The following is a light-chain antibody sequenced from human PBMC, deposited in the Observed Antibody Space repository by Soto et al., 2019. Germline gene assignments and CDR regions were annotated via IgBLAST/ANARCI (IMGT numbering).Light chain of an antibody. CDR1: SSDVGGYDY. Sequence: QSALTQPPSASGSPGQSVTISCTGTSSDVGGYDYVSWYQQHPGKAPKLMIYEVSNRPSGVSSRFSGSKSGNTASLTISGLQAEDEADYYCSSYTRSSTLVVFGGGTQLTVL. CDR2: EVS. CDR3: SSYTRSSTLVV. V-gene: IGLV2-14*01. J-gene: IGLJ2*01.